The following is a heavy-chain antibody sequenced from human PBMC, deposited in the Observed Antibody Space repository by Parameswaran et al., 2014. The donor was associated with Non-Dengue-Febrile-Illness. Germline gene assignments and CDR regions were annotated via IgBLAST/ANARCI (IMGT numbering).Heavy chain of an antibody. Sequence: RWIRQPPGKGLEWIGEIYHSGSTNYAPSLKSRVTISIDRSKNQFSLKLSSVTAADTAVYYCARDADFRLLDPWGQGTLVTVSS. CDR2: IYHSGST. D-gene: IGHD2-21*02. J-gene: IGHJ5*02. V-gene: IGHV4-4*02. CDR3: ARDADFRLLDP.